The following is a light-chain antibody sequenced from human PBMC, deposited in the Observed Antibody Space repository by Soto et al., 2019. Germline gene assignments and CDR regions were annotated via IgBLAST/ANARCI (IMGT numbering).Light chain of an antibody. CDR2: WAS. CDR1: QSVLHSSNNKNS. Sequence: DIVMTQSPDSLAVSLGERATINCKSSQSVLHSSNNKNSLVWYQQKPGQPPKLLFYWASTRESGVPDRFIGSGSGTDFTLTISSLQAEDVAVYYCQQYFSPPITFGQGTRLEIK. CDR3: QQYFSPPIT. V-gene: IGKV4-1*01. J-gene: IGKJ5*01.